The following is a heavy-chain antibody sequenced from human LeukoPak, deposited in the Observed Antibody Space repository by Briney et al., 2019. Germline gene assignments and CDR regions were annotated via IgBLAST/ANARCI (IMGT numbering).Heavy chain of an antibody. Sequence: ASVKVSCKASGGTFSSYAISWARQAPGQGLEWMGGIIPIFGTANYAQKFQGRVTITTDESTSTAYMELSSLRSEDTAVYYCARDLYRPRGYYYYYMDVWGKGTTVTVSS. V-gene: IGHV1-69*05. D-gene: IGHD2-8*01. CDR1: GGTFSSYA. CDR2: IIPIFGTA. J-gene: IGHJ6*03. CDR3: ARDLYRPRGYYYYYMDV.